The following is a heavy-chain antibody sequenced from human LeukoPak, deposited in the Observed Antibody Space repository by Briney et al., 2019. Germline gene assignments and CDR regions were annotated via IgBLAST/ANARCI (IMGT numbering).Heavy chain of an antibody. D-gene: IGHD6-13*01. J-gene: IGHJ2*01. Sequence: SETLSLTCTVSGYSISSSSYYWGWIRQPPGKGLEWIGSIYYSGSTYYNPSLKSRVTISVDTSKNQFSLKLSSVTAADTAVYYCARGVAAAVWYFDLWGRGTLVTVSS. V-gene: IGHV4-39*07. CDR3: ARGVAAAVWYFDL. CDR2: IYYSGST. CDR1: GYSISSSSYY.